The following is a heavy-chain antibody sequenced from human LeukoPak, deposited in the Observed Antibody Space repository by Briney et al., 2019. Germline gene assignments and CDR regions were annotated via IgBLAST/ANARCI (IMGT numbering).Heavy chain of an antibody. D-gene: IGHD2-2*01. J-gene: IGHJ5*02. CDR2: FYHSGST. Sequence: SETLSLTCDVSGDSITNGDYWAWIRQSPGKGLEWIGSFYHSGSTHYNPYLKSRLIISVDTSKNQFSLNLNTLTAADTAIYYCARNVSRADVVISANSPSNWFEPWGQGVLVTVSS. CDR3: ARNVSRADVVISANSPSNWFEP. CDR1: GDSITNGDY. V-gene: IGHV4-38-2*01.